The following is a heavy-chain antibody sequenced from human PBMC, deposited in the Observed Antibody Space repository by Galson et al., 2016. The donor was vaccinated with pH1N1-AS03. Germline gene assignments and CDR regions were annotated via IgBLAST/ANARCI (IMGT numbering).Heavy chain of an antibody. CDR2: IDPSGGPT. D-gene: IGHD3-16*02. Sequence: SVKVSCKASGYTLTRYYMHWVRQAPGQGLEWMGIIDPSGGPTTYAPRFQGRITITTDTSTSTVYMELVSLRSEETAVYYCARRYYFDSWGQGTLVIVSS. V-gene: IGHV1-46*01. J-gene: IGHJ4*02. CDR3: ARRYYFDS. CDR1: GYTLTRYY.